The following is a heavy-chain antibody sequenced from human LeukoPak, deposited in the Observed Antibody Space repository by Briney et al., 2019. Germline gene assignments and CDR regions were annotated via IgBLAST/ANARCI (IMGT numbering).Heavy chain of an antibody. CDR2: IYPGDSRT. Sequence: GESLKISCEGFGYTFTNYWIGWVRQMPGKGLEWMGVIYPGDSRTRYSPSFQGQVTISADKSINTAYLQWSSLKASDTAIYYCACRDLSSTWSGPGGQGTLVTVSS. CDR1: GYTFTNYW. J-gene: IGHJ5*02. CDR3: ACRDLSSTWSGP. D-gene: IGHD6-13*01. V-gene: IGHV5-51*01.